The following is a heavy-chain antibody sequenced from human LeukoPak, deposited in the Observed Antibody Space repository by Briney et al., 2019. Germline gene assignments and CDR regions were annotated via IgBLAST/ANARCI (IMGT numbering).Heavy chain of an antibody. D-gene: IGHD3-9*01. CDR1: GFTFSSYE. V-gene: IGHV3-48*03. J-gene: IGHJ3*02. CDR2: ISSSGSTI. CDR3: ARSHDILTGYYKGGAFDI. Sequence: PGGSLRLSCAASGFTFSSYEMNWVRQAPGKGLEWVSYISSSGSTIYYADSVKGRFTISRDNAKNSLYLQMNSLRAEDTALYYCARSHDILTGYYKGGAFDIWGQGTMVTVSS.